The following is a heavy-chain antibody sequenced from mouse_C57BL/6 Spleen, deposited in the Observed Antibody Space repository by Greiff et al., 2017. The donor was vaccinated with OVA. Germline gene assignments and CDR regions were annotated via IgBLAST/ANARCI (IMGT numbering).Heavy chain of an antibody. CDR2: ISYDGSN. V-gene: IGHV3-6*01. Sequence: EVQRVESGPGLVKPSQSLSLTCSVTGYSITSGYYWNWIRQFPGNKLEWMGYISYDGSNNYNPSLKNRISITRDTSKNQFFLKLNSVTTEDTATYYCARDGELVDYWGQGTTLTVSS. CDR1: GYSITSGYY. CDR3: ARDGELVDY. D-gene: IGHD4-1*01. J-gene: IGHJ2*01.